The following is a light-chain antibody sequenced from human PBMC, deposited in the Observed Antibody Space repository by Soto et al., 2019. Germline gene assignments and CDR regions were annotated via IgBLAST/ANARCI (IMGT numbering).Light chain of an antibody. CDR1: QSIRSY. CDR2: AAS. J-gene: IGKJ4*01. V-gene: IGKV1-39*01. Sequence: DIPLAQSPSSLSASVGGRVTITSRASQSIRSYLNWYQQKPGKAPKLLIYAASSLQTGVSSRFSGSGSGTDFTLTISNLQPEDFATYYCQQTSSTPTFGGGSKVDIK. CDR3: QQTSSTPT.